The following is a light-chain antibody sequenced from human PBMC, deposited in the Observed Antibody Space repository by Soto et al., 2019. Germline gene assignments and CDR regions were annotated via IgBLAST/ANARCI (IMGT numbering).Light chain of an antibody. CDR3: CSYAGSQTRV. Sequence: QSVLTQPASVSGTPGQSITISCTGSNSDVGIYDFVSWYQHHPGRAPKLIVSEVSHRPSGVSNRFSGSKSGNTASLTISGLQAEDEADYYCCSYAGSQTRVFGTGTKVTVL. CDR1: NSDVGIYDF. J-gene: IGLJ1*01. CDR2: EVS. V-gene: IGLV2-14*01.